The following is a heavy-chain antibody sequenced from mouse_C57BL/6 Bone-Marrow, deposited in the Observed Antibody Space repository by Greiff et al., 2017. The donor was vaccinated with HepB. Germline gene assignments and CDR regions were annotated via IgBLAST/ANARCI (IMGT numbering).Heavy chain of an antibody. CDR3: ARWGSYGFDY. V-gene: IGHV1-81*01. J-gene: IGHJ2*01. CDR1: GYTFTSSG. D-gene: IGHD6-1*01. Sequence: QVQLKESGAELARPGASVKLSCKASGYTFTSSGISWVKQRTGQGLEWIGEIYPRSGNTYYNEKFKGKATLTADKSSSTAYMELRSLTSEDSAVYFCARWGSYGFDYWGQGTTLTVSS. CDR2: IYPRSGNT.